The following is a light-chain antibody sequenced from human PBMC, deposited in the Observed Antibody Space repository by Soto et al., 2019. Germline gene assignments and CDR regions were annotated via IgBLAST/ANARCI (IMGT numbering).Light chain of an antibody. CDR3: QQRSNWPPT. CDR1: QSVSSY. Sequence: VLTQSPATLTLSPGERATLSCRASQSVSSYLAWYQQKPGQAPRLLIYDASNRATGIPARFSGSGSGTDFTLTIISLEPEDFAVYYCQQRSNWPPTFGQGTKV. J-gene: IGKJ1*01. CDR2: DAS. V-gene: IGKV3-11*01.